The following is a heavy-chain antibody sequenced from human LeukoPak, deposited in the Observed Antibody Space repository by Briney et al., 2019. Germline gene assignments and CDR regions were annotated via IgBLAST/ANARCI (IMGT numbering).Heavy chain of an antibody. Sequence: GGSLRLSCAASGFTFDDYAMHWVRQAPGKGLEWVSGISWNSGSIGYADSVKGRFTISRDNAKNSLYLQMNSLRAEDMALYYCPKGKTYCGGDCYSPGAFDIWGQGTMVTVSS. D-gene: IGHD2-21*02. V-gene: IGHV3-9*03. CDR2: ISWNSGSI. J-gene: IGHJ3*02. CDR1: GFTFDDYA. CDR3: PKGKTYCGGDCYSPGAFDI.